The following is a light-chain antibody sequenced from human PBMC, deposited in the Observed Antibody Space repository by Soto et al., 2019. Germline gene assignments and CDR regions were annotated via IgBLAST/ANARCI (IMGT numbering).Light chain of an antibody. CDR2: DTD. CDR3: LLSYNGRLYV. J-gene: IGLJ1*01. CDR1: TGPVTNGHY. V-gene: IGLV7-46*01. Sequence: QAVVTQEPSLTVSPGRTVTLTCASSTGPVTNGHYPYWFQQKPGPAPRTLIYDTDSKHSWTPARFSCSLRGDKAALTLSGAQPEDDADYYCLLSYNGRLYVFGPGTKLTVL.